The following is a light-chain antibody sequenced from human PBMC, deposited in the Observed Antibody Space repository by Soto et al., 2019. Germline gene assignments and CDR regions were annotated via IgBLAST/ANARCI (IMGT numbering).Light chain of an antibody. CDR1: QGINSA. CDR2: DAS. V-gene: IGKV1D-13*01. CDR3: QQFNNYPFT. Sequence: AIQLTQSPSSLSASVGDRVTITCRASQGINSALAWYQQKPGKAPKLLIYDASSLESGVPSRFSGSASGTDFTLTISSLQPEDFATYYCQQFNNYPFTFGQGTRLEIK. J-gene: IGKJ5*01.